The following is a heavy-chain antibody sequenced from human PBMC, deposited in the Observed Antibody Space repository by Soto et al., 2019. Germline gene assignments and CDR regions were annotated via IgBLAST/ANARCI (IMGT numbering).Heavy chain of an antibody. V-gene: IGHV1-18*01. CDR3: ARVRSFRPMTVPYSWCDP. J-gene: IGHJ5*02. Sequence: QVQLVQSGAEVKKPGASVKVSCKASGYTFTSYGISWVRQAPGQWLEWRGWISAYNGNTNYAQKLQGRGTMTTDTSTSTAYMELRSLRSDDTAVYYFARVRSFRPMTVPYSWCDPWGQGTLVTVSS. CDR2: ISAYNGNT. CDR1: GYTFTSYG. D-gene: IGHD2-2*01.